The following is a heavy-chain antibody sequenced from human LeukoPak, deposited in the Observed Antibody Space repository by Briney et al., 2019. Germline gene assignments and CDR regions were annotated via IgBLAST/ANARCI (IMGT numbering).Heavy chain of an antibody. CDR2: IYYSGST. V-gene: IGHV4-59*08. D-gene: IGHD3-22*01. CDR1: GGSISNYY. Sequence: SETLSLTCTVSGGSISNYYWGWIRQPPGKGLEWIGNIYYSGSTYYNPSLKSRVTISVDTSKNQFSLKLSSVTAADTAVYCCARNYYDSSGYYSNFDYWGQGTLVTVSS. J-gene: IGHJ4*02. CDR3: ARNYYDSSGYYSNFDY.